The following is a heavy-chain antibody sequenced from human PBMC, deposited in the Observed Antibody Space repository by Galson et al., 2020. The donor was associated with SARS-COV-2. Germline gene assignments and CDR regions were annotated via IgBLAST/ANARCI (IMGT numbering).Heavy chain of an antibody. CDR3: VRLGSGSCCGGLCDF. Sequence: SETLSLTCTVSGDSITSRSSYWGWIHQPPGAGLEWNVSMYYTGITYYNPSLKSRVTISVDTSRNQFSLKMRSVTAADTAVYYCVRLGSGSCCGGLCDFWGRGALVIVSS. CDR2: MYYTGIT. D-gene: IGHD6-19*01. CDR1: GDSITSRSSY. J-gene: IGHJ4*02. V-gene: IGHV4-39*01.